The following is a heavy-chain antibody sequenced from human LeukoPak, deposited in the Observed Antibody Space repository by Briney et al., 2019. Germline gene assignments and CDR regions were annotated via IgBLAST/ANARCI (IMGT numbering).Heavy chain of an antibody. CDR1: GYSISSGYY. Sequence: PSETLSLTCAVSGYSISSGYYWGWIRQPPGKGLEWIGSIYHSGSTYYNPSLKSRVTISVDTSKNQFSLKLSSVTAADTAVYYCARQKWELLWDFDYWGQGTLLTVSS. D-gene: IGHD1-26*01. J-gene: IGHJ4*02. CDR3: ARQKWELLWDFDY. V-gene: IGHV4-38-2*01. CDR2: IYHSGST.